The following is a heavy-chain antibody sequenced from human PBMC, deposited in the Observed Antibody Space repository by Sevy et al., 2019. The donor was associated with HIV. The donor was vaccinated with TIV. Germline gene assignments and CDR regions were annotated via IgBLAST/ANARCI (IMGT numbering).Heavy chain of an antibody. CDR1: GGSISAYY. V-gene: IGHV4-59*01. CDR3: ARAPPVRSGDDALNWFDP. CDR2: IYYTGST. D-gene: IGHD5-12*01. J-gene: IGHJ5*02. Sequence: SETLSLTCTVFGGSISAYYWSWIRQSPEKELQYIGYIYYTGSTNYNPSLKSRVTISVDTSKNQFSLRLTSVTAADTAIYYCARAPPVRSGDDALNWFDPWGQGTLVTVSS.